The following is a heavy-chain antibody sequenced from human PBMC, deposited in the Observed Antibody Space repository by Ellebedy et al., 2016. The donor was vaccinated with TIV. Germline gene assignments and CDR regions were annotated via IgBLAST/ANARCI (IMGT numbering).Heavy chain of an antibody. CDR2: IIPIFGTA. Sequence: AASVKVSCKASGGTFSSYAISWVRQAPGQGLEWMGGIIPIFGTANYAQKFQGRVTMTRDTSISTAYMELSRLRSDDTAVYYCASWARGGSYYYYGMDVWGQGTTVTVSS. V-gene: IGHV1-69*05. CDR1: GGTFSSYA. CDR3: ASWARGGSYYYYGMDV. J-gene: IGHJ6*02. D-gene: IGHD2-15*01.